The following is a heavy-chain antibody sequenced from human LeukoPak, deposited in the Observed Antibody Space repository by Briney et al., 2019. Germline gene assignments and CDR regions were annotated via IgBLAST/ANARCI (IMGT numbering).Heavy chain of an antibody. V-gene: IGHV4-34*01. D-gene: IGHD3-22*01. J-gene: IGHJ1*01. CDR3: ARGLYYYDSSGYSAEYFQH. Sequence: PSETLSLTCAVYGGSFSGYYWSWIRQPPGKGLEWIGEINHSGSTNYNPSLKGRVTISVDTSKNQFSLKLSSVTAADTAVYYCARGLYYYDSSGYSAEYFQHWGQGTLVTVSS. CDR2: INHSGST. CDR1: GGSFSGYY.